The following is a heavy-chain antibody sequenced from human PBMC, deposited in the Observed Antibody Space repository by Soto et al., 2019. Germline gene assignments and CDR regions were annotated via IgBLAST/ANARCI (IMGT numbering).Heavy chain of an antibody. J-gene: IGHJ6*02. D-gene: IGHD1-1*01. CDR3: AKGSETGSYYYYGMDV. V-gene: IGHV3-30*18. CDR1: GFTFSSYG. Sequence: PGGSLSLSCAASGFTFSSYGMHWVRQAPGKGLEWVAVISYDGSNKYYADSVKGRFTISRDNSKNTLYLQMNSLRAEDTAVYYCAKGSETGSYYYYGMDVWGQGTTVTVSS. CDR2: ISYDGSNK.